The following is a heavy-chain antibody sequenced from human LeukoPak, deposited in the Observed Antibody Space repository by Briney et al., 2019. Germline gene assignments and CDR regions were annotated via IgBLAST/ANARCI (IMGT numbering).Heavy chain of an antibody. D-gene: IGHD5-24*01. Sequence: PSETLSLTCTVSGGSINNYYWSWIRQPPGKGLEWIGYISYSGNTEYNPSLKSRVTISVDTSKNQLTLKLRSVTAADTTVYFYTEDRRDSDNYVDLWAQGTLVTVSS. CDR2: ISYSGNT. CDR3: TEDRRDSDNYVDL. CDR1: GGSINNYY. V-gene: IGHV4-59*01. J-gene: IGHJ5*02.